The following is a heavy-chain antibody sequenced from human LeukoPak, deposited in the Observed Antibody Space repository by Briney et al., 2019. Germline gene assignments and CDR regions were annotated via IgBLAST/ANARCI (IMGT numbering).Heavy chain of an antibody. V-gene: IGHV3-7*03. CDR3: ASLDTAKQPLANH. Sequence: PGGSLRLSCVASGLIVSNHWMSWVRQAPGKGLEWVANIKGDRGREYYMDSVKGRFTISKDSAKNSLYLQMNSLRVEDTAMYYCASLDTAKQPLANHWGQGTLVTVSS. CDR1: GLIVSNHW. CDR2: IKGDRGRE. J-gene: IGHJ5*02. D-gene: IGHD5-18*01.